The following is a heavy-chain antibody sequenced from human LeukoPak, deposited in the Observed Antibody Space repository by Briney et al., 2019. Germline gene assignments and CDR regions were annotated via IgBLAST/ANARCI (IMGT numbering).Heavy chain of an antibody. J-gene: IGHJ4*02. D-gene: IGHD3-22*01. Sequence: SVKVSCKASGGTFSSYAISWVRQAPGQGLERMGGIIPIFGTANYAQKFQGRVTITTDESTSTAYMELSSLRSEDTAVYYRARDYYDSSGYSAHWGQGTLVTVSS. CDR2: IIPIFGTA. CDR1: GGTFSSYA. CDR3: ARDYYDSSGYSAH. V-gene: IGHV1-69*05.